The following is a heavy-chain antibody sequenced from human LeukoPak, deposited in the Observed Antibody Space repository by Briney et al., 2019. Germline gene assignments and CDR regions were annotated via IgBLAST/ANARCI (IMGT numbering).Heavy chain of an antibody. V-gene: IGHV4-59*01. CDR3: ARGDVDTAMDYYYGMDV. Sequence: SETLSLTCTVSGGSISSYYWSWIRQPPGKGLEWIGYIYYSGSTNYNPSLKSRVTISVDTSKNQFSLKLSSVTAADTAVYYCARGDVDTAMDYYYGMDVWGQGTTVTVSS. CDR2: IYYSGST. J-gene: IGHJ6*02. D-gene: IGHD5-18*01. CDR1: GGSISSYY.